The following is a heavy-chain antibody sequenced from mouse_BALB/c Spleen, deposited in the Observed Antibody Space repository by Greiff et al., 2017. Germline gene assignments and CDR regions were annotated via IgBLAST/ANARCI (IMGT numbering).Heavy chain of an antibody. D-gene: IGHD2-10*02. V-gene: IGHV5-12-1*01. J-gene: IGHJ2*01. CDR3: ARQYGNFYFDY. CDR1: GFAFSSYD. CDR2: ISSGGGST. Sequence: EVKVVESGGGLVKPGGSLKLSCAASGFAFSSYDMSWVRQTPEKRLEWVAYISSGGGSTYYPDTVKGRFTISRDNAKNTLYLQMSSLKSEDTAMYYCARQYGNFYFDYWGQGTTLTVSS.